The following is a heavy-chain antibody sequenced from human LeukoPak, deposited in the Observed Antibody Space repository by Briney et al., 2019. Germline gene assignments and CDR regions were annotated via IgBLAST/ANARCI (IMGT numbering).Heavy chain of an antibody. CDR2: TNPNSGNT. CDR3: ARGETATLAGVDY. Sequence: ASVKVSCKASGYTFTSYDINWVRQATGQGLEWMGWTNPNSGNTGYAQKFQGRVTMTRNTSISTAYMELSSRRSEDTAVYYCARGETATLAGVDYWGQGTLVTVSS. CDR1: GYTFTSYD. D-gene: IGHD2-21*02. V-gene: IGHV1-8*01. J-gene: IGHJ4*02.